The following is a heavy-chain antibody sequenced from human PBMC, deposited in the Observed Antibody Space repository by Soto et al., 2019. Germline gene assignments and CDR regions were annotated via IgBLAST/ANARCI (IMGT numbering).Heavy chain of an antibody. D-gene: IGHD6-13*01. CDR1: VFTVSSNY. CDR2: IYSGGST. J-gene: IGHJ4*02. V-gene: IGHV3-53*01. CDR3: ARESSSSWYDYFDY. Sequence: RWSLRLSCAASVFTVSSNYMSWFRQAPGKGLEWVSVIYSGGSTYYADSVKGRFTISRDNSKNTLYLQMNSLRAEDTAVYYCARESSSSWYDYFDYWGQGTLVTVSS.